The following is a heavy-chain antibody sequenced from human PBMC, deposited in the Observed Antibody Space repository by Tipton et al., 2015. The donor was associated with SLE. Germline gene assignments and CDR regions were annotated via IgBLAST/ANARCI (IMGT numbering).Heavy chain of an antibody. J-gene: IGHJ3*01. D-gene: IGHD3-3*01. Sequence: SLRLSCAASGFTFSNFGMAWVRQAPGKGLEWVSTIRGNGLSAYYADSVKGRFTLSRDNSNNTLSLQMGSLRADDTAVYYCARAVRFLDAFDVWGQGTMVSV. CDR3: ARAVRFLDAFDV. CDR2: IRGNGLSA. CDR1: GFTFSNFG. V-gene: IGHV3-23*01.